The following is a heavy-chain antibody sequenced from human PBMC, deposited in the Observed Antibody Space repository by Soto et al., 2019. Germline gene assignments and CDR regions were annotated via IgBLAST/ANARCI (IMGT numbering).Heavy chain of an antibody. CDR3: AREHTFWSAFDI. CDR1: GDNVSSNSAA. V-gene: IGHV6-1*01. CDR2: TYYRSKWYN. Sequence: QTLSHTCAMSGDNVSSNSAAWNWVRQSPSRGLEWLGRTYYRSKWYNDYAVSVKSRITINPDTSKNQFSLQLNSVTPEDTAVYYCAREHTFWSAFDIWGQGTMVTVSS. D-gene: IGHD3-3*01. J-gene: IGHJ3*02.